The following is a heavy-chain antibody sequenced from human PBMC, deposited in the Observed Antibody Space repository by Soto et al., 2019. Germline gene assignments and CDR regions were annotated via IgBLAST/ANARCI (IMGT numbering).Heavy chain of an antibody. CDR3: ARGRGSGPPYYYYYGMDV. Sequence: QVQLQESGPGLVKPSGTLSLTCAVSGGSISSSNWWSWVRQPPGKGLEWIGEIYHSGSTNYNPSRKSRVTITVDKSKNQFSLKLSSVTAADTAVYYCARGRGSGPPYYYYYGMDVWGQGTTVTVSS. CDR2: IYHSGST. CDR1: GGSISSSNW. D-gene: IGHD6-19*01. V-gene: IGHV4-4*02. J-gene: IGHJ6*02.